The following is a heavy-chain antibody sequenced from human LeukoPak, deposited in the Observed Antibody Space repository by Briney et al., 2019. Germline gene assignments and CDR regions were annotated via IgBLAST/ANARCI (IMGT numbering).Heavy chain of an antibody. J-gene: IGHJ6*02. CDR3: ARSHLGYCSGGSCYSRAPRWYYGMDV. D-gene: IGHD2-15*01. CDR1: GGSISNYY. Sequence: SETLSLTCTVSGGSISNYYWSWIRQPPGKGLEWIGEINHSGSTNYNPSLKSRVTISVDTFKNQFSLKLSSVTAADTAVYYCARSHLGYCSGGSCYSRAPRWYYGMDVWGQGTTVTVSS. V-gene: IGHV4-34*01. CDR2: INHSGST.